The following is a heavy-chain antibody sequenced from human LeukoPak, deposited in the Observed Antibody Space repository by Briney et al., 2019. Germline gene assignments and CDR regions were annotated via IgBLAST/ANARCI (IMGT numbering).Heavy chain of an antibody. CDR1: GFTFSSYW. V-gene: IGHV3-7*01. CDR3: ARVRVVAYYFDY. J-gene: IGHJ4*02. Sequence: GGSLRLSCSASGFTFSSYWMSWVRQAPGKGLEWVANIKQDGSEEYYVDSVKGRFTISRDNAKNSLYLQMNSLRAEDTAVYYCARVRVVAYYFDYWGQGTLVTVSS. D-gene: IGHD3-3*01. CDR2: IKQDGSEE.